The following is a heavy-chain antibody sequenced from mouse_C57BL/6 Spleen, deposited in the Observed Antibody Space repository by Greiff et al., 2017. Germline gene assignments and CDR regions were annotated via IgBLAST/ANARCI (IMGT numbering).Heavy chain of an antibody. V-gene: IGHV3-6*01. Sequence: ESGPGLVKPSQSLSLTCSVTGYSITSGYYWNWIRQFPGNKLEWMGYISYDGSNNYDQSLKNRISITRDTSKNQFCLKLNSVTTEDTATYYCARGRTGFAYWGQGTTVTVSA. CDR3: ARGRTGFAY. CDR1: GYSITSGYY. CDR2: ISYDGSN. J-gene: IGHJ3*01.